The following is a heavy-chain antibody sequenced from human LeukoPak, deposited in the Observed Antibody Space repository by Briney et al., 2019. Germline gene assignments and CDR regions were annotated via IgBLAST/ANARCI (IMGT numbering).Heavy chain of an antibody. D-gene: IGHD3-16*01. CDR3: ARNLGMTRTDY. V-gene: IGHV1-46*01. J-gene: IGHJ4*02. CDR2: INPSGGST. Sequence: ASVKVPCKASGYTFTSYYMHWVRQAPGQGLEWMGIINPSGGSTSYAQKFQGRVTMTRDTSTSTVYMELSSLRSEDTAVYYCARNLGMTRTDYWGQGTLVTVSS. CDR1: GYTFTSYY.